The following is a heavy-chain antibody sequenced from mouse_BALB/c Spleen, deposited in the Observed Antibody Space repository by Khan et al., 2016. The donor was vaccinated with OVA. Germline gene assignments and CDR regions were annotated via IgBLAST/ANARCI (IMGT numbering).Heavy chain of an antibody. D-gene: IGHD2-4*01. V-gene: IGHV2-2*02. CDR3: ARNYDYDEGLAY. J-gene: IGHJ3*01. CDR1: GFSLTSYG. Sequence: QVQLKESGSGLVQPSQSLSITCTVSGFSLTSYGVHWVRQSPGKGLEWLGVIWSGGSTDYNAAFISRLSISKDNFKSQAFFKMNSLQANDTAIYYCARNYDYDEGLAYWGQGTLVTVSA. CDR2: IWSGGST.